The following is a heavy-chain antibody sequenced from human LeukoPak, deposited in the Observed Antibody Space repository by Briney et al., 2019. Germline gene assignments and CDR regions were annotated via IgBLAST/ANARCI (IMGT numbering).Heavy chain of an antibody. CDR1: GFTFGDYA. Sequence: GRSPGLSCTASGFTFGDYAMSWVRQAPGKGLEWVGFIRSKAYGGTTEYAASVKGRFTISRDDSKSIAYLQMNSLKTEDTAVYYCTRDMMVRGPGNWFDPWGQGTLVTVSS. J-gene: IGHJ5*02. CDR2: IRSKAYGGTT. CDR3: TRDMMVRGPGNWFDP. V-gene: IGHV3-49*04. D-gene: IGHD3-10*01.